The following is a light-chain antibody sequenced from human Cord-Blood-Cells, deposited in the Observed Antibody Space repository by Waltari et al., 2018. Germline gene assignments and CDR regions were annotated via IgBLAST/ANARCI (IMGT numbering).Light chain of an antibody. CDR1: SGSIASNY. Sequence: NFMLTQPHSVSESPVKTVTISCPRSSGSIASNYLQWHQQRPGSAPTTVIYEDNQRPSGVPGRFSGSIDSSSNSASLTIAGLKTEDEADYYCQSYDSSNHRVFGGGTKLTVL. CDR3: QSYDSSNHRV. V-gene: IGLV6-57*03. CDR2: EDN. J-gene: IGLJ3*02.